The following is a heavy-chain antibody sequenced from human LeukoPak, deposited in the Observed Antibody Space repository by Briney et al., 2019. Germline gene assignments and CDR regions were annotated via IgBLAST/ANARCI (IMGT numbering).Heavy chain of an antibody. D-gene: IGHD3-3*01. CDR2: IIPIFGTA. Sequence: SSVKVSCKASGGTFSSYAISWVRQAPGQGLEWMGGIIPIFGTANYAQKFQGRVTITADESTSTAYMELSSLRSEDTAVYYCASQNYDCWSVDYWGQGTLVTVSS. V-gene: IGHV1-69*01. CDR3: ASQNYDCWSVDY. CDR1: GGTFSSYA. J-gene: IGHJ4*02.